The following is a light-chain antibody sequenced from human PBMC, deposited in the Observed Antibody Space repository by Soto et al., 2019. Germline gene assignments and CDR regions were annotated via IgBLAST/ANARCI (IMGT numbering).Light chain of an antibody. CDR2: EVS. CDR3: SSYTSTSPYV. J-gene: IGLJ1*01. Sequence: QSVLTQPASVSGSPGQSITISCTGANSDVGAYNYVSWYQQHPGKAPKLMIYEVSNRPSGVSNRFSGSKSGSTASLTISGLQAEDEADYYCSSYTSTSPYVFGTGTRSPS. CDR1: NSDVGAYNY. V-gene: IGLV2-14*01.